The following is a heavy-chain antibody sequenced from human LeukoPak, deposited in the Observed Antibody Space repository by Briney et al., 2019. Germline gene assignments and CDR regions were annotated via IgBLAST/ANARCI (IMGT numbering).Heavy chain of an antibody. J-gene: IGHJ4*02. D-gene: IGHD3-22*01. Sequence: SGPTLLKPTQTLTLTCTFSGFSLSTSRGGVGWIRQPPGKALEWLALIYWDDDKRYSPSLKSRLTIIKDTSKNQVVLIMTNMDPVDTATYYCAHTDDNSGYYYVNFDYWGQGTLVTVSS. CDR1: GFSLSTSRGG. V-gene: IGHV2-5*02. CDR2: IYWDDDK. CDR3: AHTDDNSGYYYVNFDY.